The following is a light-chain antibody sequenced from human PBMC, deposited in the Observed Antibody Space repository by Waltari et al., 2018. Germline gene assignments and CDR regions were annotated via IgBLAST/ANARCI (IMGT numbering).Light chain of an antibody. CDR1: ESISSN. Sequence: ETVMTQSPAPLSVSPGERATLSCRASESISSNLAWYHQKPGQAPRLLIYGASTRATGIPARFSGSASGTEFTLTISSLQSEDIAVYYCQQYNSWPPLTFGGGTKVEIK. V-gene: IGKV3-15*01. J-gene: IGKJ4*01. CDR2: GAS. CDR3: QQYNSWPPLT.